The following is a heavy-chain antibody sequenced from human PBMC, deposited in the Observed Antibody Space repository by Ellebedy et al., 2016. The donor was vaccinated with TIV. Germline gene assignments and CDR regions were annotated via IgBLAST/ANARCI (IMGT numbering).Heavy chain of an antibody. Sequence: MPSETLSLTCTVSGYSISSGYYWGWIRQPPGKGLEWIGYIYQSGSTDYSPSLKSRVTISLDRSNNHFSLNLRSVTAADTAVYFCARTRDGLSLFDYWGQGALVTVSS. J-gene: IGHJ4*02. V-gene: IGHV4-38-2*02. D-gene: IGHD5-24*01. CDR2: IYQSGST. CDR1: GYSISSGYY. CDR3: ARTRDGLSLFDY.